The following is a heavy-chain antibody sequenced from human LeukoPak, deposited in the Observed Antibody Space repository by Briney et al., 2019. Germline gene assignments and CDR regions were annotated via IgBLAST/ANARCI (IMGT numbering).Heavy chain of an antibody. CDR1: GYSISSGYF. V-gene: IGHV4-38-2*02. CDR2: IYQSETA. CDR3: ARRDAMVSYFDY. Sequence: SETLSLTCTVSGYSISSGYFWGWMRQPPGKGLEWIGSIYQSETAHYNPSLKSRVTISVDTSKNQFSLKLRSVMAADAAVYYCARRDAMVSYFDYWGQGTLVTVSS. D-gene: IGHD5-18*01. J-gene: IGHJ4*02.